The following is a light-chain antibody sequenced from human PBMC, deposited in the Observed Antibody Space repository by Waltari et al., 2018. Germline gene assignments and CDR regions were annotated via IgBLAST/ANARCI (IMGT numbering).Light chain of an antibody. Sequence: DTLMTQSPSSLSASVVDRVTITCRSSQAISTYVNWYQQTPGMAPKLLIFSSSTLHRGVSSRFSGSGSGTEFTLTISNLQPDDFATYYCQQANSFPGFGPGTKVDIK. CDR1: QAISTY. V-gene: IGKV1-39*01. CDR3: QQANSFPG. J-gene: IGKJ3*01. CDR2: SSS.